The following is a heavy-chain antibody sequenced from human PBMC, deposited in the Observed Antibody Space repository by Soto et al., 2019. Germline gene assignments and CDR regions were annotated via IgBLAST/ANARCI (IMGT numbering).Heavy chain of an antibody. D-gene: IGHD1-7*01. CDR3: ARGLTGTTWRYNWFDP. J-gene: IGHJ5*02. CDR1: GGSISCGGYY. V-gene: IGHV4-31*03. Sequence: SETLSLTCTVSGGSISCGGYYWSWIRQHPGKGLEWIGYIYYSGSTYYNPSLKSRVTISVDTSKNQFSLKLSSVTAADTAVYYCARGLTGTTWRYNWFDPWGQGTLVTVSS. CDR2: IYYSGST.